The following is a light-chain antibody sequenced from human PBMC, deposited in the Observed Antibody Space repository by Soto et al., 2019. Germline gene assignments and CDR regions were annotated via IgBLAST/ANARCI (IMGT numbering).Light chain of an antibody. CDR3: QQYNNWPPWT. CDR1: QSVSSSY. J-gene: IGKJ1*01. V-gene: IGKV3-15*01. Sequence: EIVLTQSPGTLSLSPGERATLSCRASQSVSSSYLAWYQQKPGQAPRLLIYDASTRATGIPARFSGSGSGTEFTFTISSLQSEDFAVYYCQQYNNWPPWTFGQGTKVEIK. CDR2: DAS.